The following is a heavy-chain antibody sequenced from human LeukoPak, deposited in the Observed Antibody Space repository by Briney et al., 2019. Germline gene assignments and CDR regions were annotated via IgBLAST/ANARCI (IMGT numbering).Heavy chain of an antibody. CDR3: ARETQKSYYFDY. Sequence: SETLSLTCTVSGGSISSSSYYWGWVRQPPGKGLEWIGSIYYSGSTYYNPSLKSRVTISVDTSKNQFSLKLSSVTAADTAVYYCARETQKSYYFDYWGQGTLVTVSS. CDR1: GGSISSSSYY. CDR2: IYYSGST. V-gene: IGHV4-39*07. J-gene: IGHJ4*02.